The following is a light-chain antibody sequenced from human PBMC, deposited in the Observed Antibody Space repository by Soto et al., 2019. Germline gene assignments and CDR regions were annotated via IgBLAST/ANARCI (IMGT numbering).Light chain of an antibody. CDR1: QDISNY. CDR2: DAS. J-gene: IGKJ1*01. V-gene: IGKV1-33*01. CDR3: QQYSSYSPRT. Sequence: DIQMTQPPSSLSASVGDRVTITCQPSQDISNYFNWLHQNTGKAATLLIYDASNLETGVPSRFSGSGSETDFTFTISSLQPEDIATYYCQQYSSYSPRTFGQGTKVDIK.